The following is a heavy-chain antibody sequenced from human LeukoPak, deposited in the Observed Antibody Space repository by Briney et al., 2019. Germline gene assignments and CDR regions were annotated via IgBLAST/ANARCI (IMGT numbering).Heavy chain of an antibody. CDR2: INPNRGGT. Sequence: ASVKVSCKASGYTFTGYYMHWVRQAPGQGLKWMGWINPNRGGTNYAQKFQGRVTMTRDTSISTAYMELSRLRSDDTAVYYCARDVYCSGGSSYPQWFDPWGQGTLVTVSS. J-gene: IGHJ5*02. D-gene: IGHD2-15*01. V-gene: IGHV1-2*02. CDR3: ARDVYCSGGSSYPQWFDP. CDR1: GYTFTGYY.